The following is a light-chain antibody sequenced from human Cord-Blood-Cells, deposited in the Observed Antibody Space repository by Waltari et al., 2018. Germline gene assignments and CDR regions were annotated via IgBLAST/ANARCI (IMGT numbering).Light chain of an antibody. CDR1: ALPKQY. Sequence: SYELTPPPSVSVSPGRTARITCSGDALPKQYAYWYQQKPGQAPGLVIYKDSERPSGIPERFSGSSSGTTVTLTISGVQAEDEADYYCQSADSSGTYVFGTGTKVTVL. J-gene: IGLJ1*01. CDR2: KDS. CDR3: QSADSSGTYV. V-gene: IGLV3-25*03.